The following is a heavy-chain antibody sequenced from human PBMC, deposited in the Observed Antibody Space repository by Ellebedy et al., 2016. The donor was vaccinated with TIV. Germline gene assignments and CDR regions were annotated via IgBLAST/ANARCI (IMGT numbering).Heavy chain of an antibody. J-gene: IGHJ4*02. V-gene: IGHV3-23*01. CDR1: GFIFTNYA. CDR2: ISGSGGGT. CDR3: ATFDY. Sequence: GESLKISCAASGFIFTNYAMSWVRQAPGKGLEWVSGISGSGGGTNYADSVKGRFTISRDNSEYTLYLQMNSLRPEDTAVYYCATFDYWGQGTLVTVSS.